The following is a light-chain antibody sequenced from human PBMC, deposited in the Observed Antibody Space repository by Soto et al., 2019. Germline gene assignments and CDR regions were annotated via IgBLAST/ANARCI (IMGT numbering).Light chain of an antibody. J-gene: IGLJ1*01. CDR3: VSFTTSRSYV. CDR1: SSDVGGYNY. Sequence: QSVLTQPPSASGSPGQSVTISCTGTSSDVGGYNYVSWYQQHPGKAPKLIIYDIINRPSGVSNRFSGSKSGNTASLTISGLQAEDEADYYCVSFTTSRSYVFGTGTKLTVL. CDR2: DII. V-gene: IGLV2-14*03.